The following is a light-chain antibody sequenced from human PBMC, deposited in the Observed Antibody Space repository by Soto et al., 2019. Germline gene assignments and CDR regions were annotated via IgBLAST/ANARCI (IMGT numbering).Light chain of an antibody. V-gene: IGLV2-23*01. Sequence: QSVLTQPASVSASPGQSITISCTGTSSDVGGYDLVSWYQQRPGKAPTLMIYEGNKRPSGVSNRFSGSKSGNTASLTISGLQAEDDADYYCCSYAGVSGVFGGGTKLNVL. J-gene: IGLJ3*02. CDR1: SSDVGGYDL. CDR3: CSYAGVSGV. CDR2: EGN.